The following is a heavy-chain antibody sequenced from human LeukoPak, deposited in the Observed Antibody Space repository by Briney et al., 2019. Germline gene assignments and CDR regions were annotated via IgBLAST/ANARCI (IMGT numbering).Heavy chain of an antibody. CDR3: ARDQLGAVLYFDY. V-gene: IGHV3-23*01. J-gene: IGHJ4*02. CDR1: GFTFSGAW. CDR2: ITGSGGST. Sequence: PGGSLRLSCTASGFTFSGAWMTWVRQAPGKGLEWVSAITGSGGSTYYADSVKGRFTISRDNSKNTLYLQINSLRVEDTAVYYCARDQLGAVLYFDYWGQGTLVTVSS. D-gene: IGHD1-1*01.